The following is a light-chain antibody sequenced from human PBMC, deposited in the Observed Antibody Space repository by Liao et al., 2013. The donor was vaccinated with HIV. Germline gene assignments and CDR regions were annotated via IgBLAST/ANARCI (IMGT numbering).Light chain of an antibody. V-gene: IGLV3-1*01. CDR3: QAWDNSKGV. Sequence: SYELTQPPSVSVSPGQTARITCSGDTLPKQYACWYQQKPGQAPVLVIYKDSERPSGIPERFSGSNSGKTATLTISGTQAMDEADYYCQAWDNSKGVFGTGTKVTVL. CDR2: KDS. CDR1: TLPKQY. J-gene: IGLJ1*01.